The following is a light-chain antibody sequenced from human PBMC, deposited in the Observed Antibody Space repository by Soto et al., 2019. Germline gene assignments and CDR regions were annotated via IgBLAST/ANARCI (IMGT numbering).Light chain of an antibody. V-gene: IGLV2-14*01. Sequence: QSALTQPASVSGSPGQSITISCTGTSSDVGRYDYVSWYQQHPGKAPKVLIYGVSNRPSGVSDRFSGSKSGNTASLTISGLQAEDEADYYCSSYRNNNIPVIFGGGTKLTVL. CDR1: SSDVGRYDY. J-gene: IGLJ2*01. CDR2: GVS. CDR3: SSYRNNNIPVI.